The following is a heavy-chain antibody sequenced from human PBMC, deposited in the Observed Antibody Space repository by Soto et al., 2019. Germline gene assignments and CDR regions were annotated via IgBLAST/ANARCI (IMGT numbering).Heavy chain of an antibody. D-gene: IGHD2-2*01. CDR1: GFTFSSYA. J-gene: IGHJ6*02. V-gene: IGHV3-30-3*01. Sequence: QVQLVESGGGVVQPGRSLRLSCAASGFTFSSYAMHWVRQAPGKGLEWVAVISYDGSNKYYADSVKGRFTISRDNSKNTLYLQMNSLTAEDTAVYYCARTGYCSSTSCPNYYYYGMDVWGQGTTVTVSS. CDR3: ARTGYCSSTSCPNYYYYGMDV. CDR2: ISYDGSNK.